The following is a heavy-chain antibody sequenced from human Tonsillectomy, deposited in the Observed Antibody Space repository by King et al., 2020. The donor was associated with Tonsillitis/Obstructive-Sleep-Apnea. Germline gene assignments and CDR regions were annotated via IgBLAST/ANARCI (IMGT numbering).Heavy chain of an antibody. D-gene: IGHD6-13*01. CDR1: GFSFSSYA. J-gene: IGHJ4*02. CDR3: AREGYSIFDY. Sequence: QVQLVESGGGVVQPGRSLRLSCAASGFSFSSYAMHWVRQAPGKGLEGVAVISYDGSNKYYADSVKGRFTISRDNYKNTLYLQMNSLRVEDTAVYYCAREGYSIFDYWGQGTLVTVSS. V-gene: IGHV3-30*04. CDR2: ISYDGSNK.